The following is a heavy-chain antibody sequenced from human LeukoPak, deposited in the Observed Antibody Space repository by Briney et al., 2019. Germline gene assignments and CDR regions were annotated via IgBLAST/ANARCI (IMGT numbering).Heavy chain of an antibody. Sequence: ASVKVSCKTSGYTFTVYNMHWVRQAPGQGLEWMGWINPNSGGTNYAQKFQDRVTMTRDTSISTAYMELRSLRSDDTAVYYCARDRGTVVPSDYWGQGTLVTVSS. CDR2: INPNSGGT. CDR1: GYTFTVYN. V-gene: IGHV1-2*02. D-gene: IGHD3-10*01. CDR3: ARDRGTVVPSDY. J-gene: IGHJ4*02.